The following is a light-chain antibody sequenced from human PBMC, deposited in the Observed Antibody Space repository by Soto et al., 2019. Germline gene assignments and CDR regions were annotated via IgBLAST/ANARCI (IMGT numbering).Light chain of an antibody. J-gene: IGLJ3*02. CDR3: CSYAGSSTWV. Sequence: QSVLTQPASVSGSPGQSITISCTGTSSDVGSYNLVSWYQQYPGKAPQLMISEGTKRPSGVSNRFSGSKSCNTASLTISGLQAEDEADYYCCSYAGSSTWVFGGGTKLTVL. CDR2: EGT. V-gene: IGLV2-23*01. CDR1: SSDVGSYNL.